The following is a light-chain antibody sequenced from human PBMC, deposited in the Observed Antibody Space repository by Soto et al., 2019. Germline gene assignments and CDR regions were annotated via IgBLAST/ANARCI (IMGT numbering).Light chain of an antibody. CDR2: WAS. Sequence: DIVMTQSPDSLAVSLGERATINCKSSQSVLYSSNNKNYLAWYQQKPGQPPKLLIYWASTRESGVPDRFSGSGSGTDFTLTISRLQAEDVAVYYCQQYYSTSPLTFGGGTKVEIK. CDR3: QQYYSTSPLT. J-gene: IGKJ4*01. CDR1: QSVLYSSNNKNY. V-gene: IGKV4-1*01.